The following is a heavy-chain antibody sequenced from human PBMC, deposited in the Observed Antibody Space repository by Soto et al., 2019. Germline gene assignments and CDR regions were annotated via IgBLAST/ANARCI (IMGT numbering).Heavy chain of an antibody. V-gene: IGHV4-34*01. CDR1: GGSFSGYY. CDR2: INHSGST. CDR3: ARGRRPGTTYSGRAFDI. D-gene: IGHD1-7*01. Sequence: WETLSLTCAVYGGSFSGYYWSWIRQPPGKGLEWIGEINHSGSTNYNPSLKSRVTISVDTSKNQFSLKLSSVTAADTAVYYCARGRRPGTTYSGRAFDIWGQGTMVTVSS. J-gene: IGHJ3*02.